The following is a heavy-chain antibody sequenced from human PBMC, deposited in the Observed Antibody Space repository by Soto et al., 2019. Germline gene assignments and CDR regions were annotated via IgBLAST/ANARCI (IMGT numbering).Heavy chain of an antibody. D-gene: IGHD4-4*01. CDR1: GYTFTGYY. J-gene: IGHJ5*02. Sequence: ASVKVSCKASGYTFTGYYMHWVRQAPGQGLEWMGWINPNSGGTNYAQKFQGWVTMTRDTSISTAYMELSRLRSDDTAVYYCASTTVTTGNNWFDPWGQGTLVTVSS. CDR2: INPNSGGT. V-gene: IGHV1-2*04. CDR3: ASTTVTTGNNWFDP.